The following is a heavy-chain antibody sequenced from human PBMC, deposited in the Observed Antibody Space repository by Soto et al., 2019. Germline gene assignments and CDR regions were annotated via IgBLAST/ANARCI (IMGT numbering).Heavy chain of an antibody. D-gene: IGHD3-22*01. V-gene: IGHV4-39*01. Sequence: SGTLALTCSLSGDSVTSHYVTWIRQPPGKGLEWVGSIYYLGNTYYNPSLGSRVTISVDTSKNQFSLKLRSVTAADTAVFYCAGLYPYESSGYHLNYWGQGALVTVSS. CDR3: AGLYPYESSGYHLNY. CDR1: GDSVTSHY. CDR2: IYYLGNT. J-gene: IGHJ4*02.